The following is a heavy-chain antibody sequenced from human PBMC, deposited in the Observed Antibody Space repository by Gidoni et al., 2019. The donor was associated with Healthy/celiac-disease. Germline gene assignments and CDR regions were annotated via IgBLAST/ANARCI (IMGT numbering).Heavy chain of an antibody. D-gene: IGHD4-4*01. V-gene: IGHV4-38-2*02. J-gene: IGHJ4*02. CDR2: IYHSGRT. CDR3: ARASDYNHPFDY. CDR1: ASSISSGYY. Sequence: QVQLQESGPGLVKPSETLSLTCTVPASSISSGYYWGWIRQPPGKGLEWIGSIYHSGRTYYNPSLKSRVTISVDTSKNQFSLKLSSVTAADTAVYYCARASDYNHPFDYWGQGTLVTVSS.